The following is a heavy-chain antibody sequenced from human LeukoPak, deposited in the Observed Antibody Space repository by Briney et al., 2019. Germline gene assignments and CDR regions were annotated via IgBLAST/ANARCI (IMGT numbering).Heavy chain of an antibody. Sequence: GGSLRLSCAASGFTFSSYSMNWVRQAPGKGLEWVSYISSSSSTIYYADSVKGRFTISRDNAKNSLYLQMNSLRAEDTAVYYCAKDGYSSTWYRAFWGQGTLVTVSS. CDR2: ISSSSSTI. D-gene: IGHD6-19*01. J-gene: IGHJ4*02. V-gene: IGHV3-48*04. CDR1: GFTFSSYS. CDR3: AKDGYSSTWYRAF.